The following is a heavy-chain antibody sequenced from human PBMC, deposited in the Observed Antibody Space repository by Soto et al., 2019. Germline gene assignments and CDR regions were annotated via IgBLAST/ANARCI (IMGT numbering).Heavy chain of an antibody. CDR3: ARGGSSGRGYYPFFDY. D-gene: IGHD3-3*01. CDR2: IYHSGST. J-gene: IGHJ4*02. Sequence: SETLSLTCAVSCGSISGGGYSWSWIRQPPGKGLEWIGYIYHSGSTYYNPSLKSRVTISVDRSKNQFSLKLSSVTAADTAVYYCARGGSSGRGYYPFFDYWGQGTLVTVSS. V-gene: IGHV4-30-2*01. CDR1: CGSISGGGYS.